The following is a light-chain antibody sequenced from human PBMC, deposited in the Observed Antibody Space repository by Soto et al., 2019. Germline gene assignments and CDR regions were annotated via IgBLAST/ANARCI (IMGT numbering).Light chain of an antibody. CDR3: CSFAGSSAPYV. CDR1: SSDVGSYDL. Sequence: QSVLTQPASVSGSPGQSITISCTGTSSDVGSYDLVSWYQQHPGKAPKLIIYEGSKRPSGVSTRFSGSKSANTASLTISGLQAEDEADDHCCSFAGSSAPYVFGTGTKLTVL. J-gene: IGLJ1*01. V-gene: IGLV2-23*01. CDR2: EGS.